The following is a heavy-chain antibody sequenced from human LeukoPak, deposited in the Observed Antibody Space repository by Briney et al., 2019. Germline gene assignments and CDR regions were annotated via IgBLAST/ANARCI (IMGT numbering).Heavy chain of an antibody. V-gene: IGHV4-30-2*01. D-gene: IGHD5-24*01. CDR3: ARRSGTLEMGYWFDP. Sequence: SETLSLTCTVSGGSISSGGYYWSWIRQPPGKGLEWIGYIYHSGSTYYNPSLKSRVTISVDRSKNQFSLKLSSVTAADTAVYYCARRSGTLEMGYWFDPWGQGTLVTVSS. CDR2: IYHSGST. CDR1: GGSISSGGYY. J-gene: IGHJ5*02.